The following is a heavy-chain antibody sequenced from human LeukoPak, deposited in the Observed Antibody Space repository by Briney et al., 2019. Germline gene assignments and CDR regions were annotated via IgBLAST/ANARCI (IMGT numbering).Heavy chain of an antibody. D-gene: IGHD3-3*01. Sequence: SETLSLTCTVSGGSISSGDYYWSWIRQPPGKGLEWIGYIYYSGSTYYNPSLKSRVTISVDTSKNQFSLKLSSVTAADTAVYYCARAPPTYFWSGYGYYYMDVCGKGTTVTVSS. J-gene: IGHJ6*03. V-gene: IGHV4-30-4*08. CDR2: IYYSGST. CDR1: GGSISSGDYY. CDR3: ARAPPTYFWSGYGYYYMDV.